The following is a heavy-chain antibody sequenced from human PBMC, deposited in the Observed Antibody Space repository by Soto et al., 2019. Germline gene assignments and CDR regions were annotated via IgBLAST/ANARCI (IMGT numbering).Heavy chain of an antibody. V-gene: IGHV1-69*02. CDR2: IIPILGIA. Sequence: EASVKVSCKASGGTFSSYTISCVRQAPGQGLEWMGRIIPILGIANYAQKFQGRVTITADKSTSTAYMELSSLRSEDTAVYYCARGPDMLLDLDPYYFEYWGQGTLVTVSS. CDR3: ARGPDMLLDLDPYYFEY. D-gene: IGHD2-15*01. CDR1: GGTFSSYT. J-gene: IGHJ4*02.